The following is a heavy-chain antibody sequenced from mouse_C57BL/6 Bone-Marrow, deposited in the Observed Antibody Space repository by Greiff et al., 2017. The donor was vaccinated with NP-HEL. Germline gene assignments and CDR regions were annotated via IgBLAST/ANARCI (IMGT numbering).Heavy chain of an antibody. CDR3: AFYYGSSLYFDY. D-gene: IGHD1-1*01. V-gene: IGHV14-2*01. Sequence: VHVKQSGAELVKPGASVKLSCTASGFNIKDYYMHWVKQRTEQGLEWIGRIDPEDGETKYAPKFQGKATITADTSSNTAYLQLSSLTSEDTAVYYCAFYYGSSLYFDYWGQGTTLTVSS. CDR1: GFNIKDYY. J-gene: IGHJ2*01. CDR2: IDPEDGET.